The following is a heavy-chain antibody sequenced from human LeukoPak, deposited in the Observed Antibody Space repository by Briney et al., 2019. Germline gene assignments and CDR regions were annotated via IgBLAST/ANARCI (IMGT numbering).Heavy chain of an antibody. D-gene: IGHD1-20*01. CDR2: INVYNGNT. J-gene: IGHJ4*02. V-gene: IGHV1-18*04. Sequence: ASVKVSCKASGYTFTSYYMHWVRQAPGQGLEWMGWINVYNGNTNYAQNIQGRVTMTTDTSTSTAYMELRSLRSDDTAVYYCARDYPSITGTYDYWGQGTLVTVSS. CDR1: GYTFTSYY. CDR3: ARDYPSITGTYDY.